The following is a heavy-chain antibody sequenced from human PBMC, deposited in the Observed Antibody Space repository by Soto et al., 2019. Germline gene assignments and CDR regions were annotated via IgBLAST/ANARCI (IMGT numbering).Heavy chain of an antibody. J-gene: IGHJ4*02. Sequence: LSLTCSVSGGSISGYYWSWIRRPPGKGLEWIGYIHYSGSTYYNPSLMSRVTISEGTSMNQFSLKLTSVTAADTAVYYCARVVGATDYYFDYWGQGALVTVSS. CDR3: ARVVGATDYYFDY. V-gene: IGHV4-59*08. CDR2: IHYSGST. D-gene: IGHD1-26*01. CDR1: GGSISGYY.